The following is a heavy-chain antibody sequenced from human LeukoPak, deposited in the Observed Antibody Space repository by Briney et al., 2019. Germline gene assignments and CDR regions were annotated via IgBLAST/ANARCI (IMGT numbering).Heavy chain of an antibody. CDR2: ISGSGGST. D-gene: IGHD3-10*01. CDR3: AKDAGYYGSGSQGAFDI. Sequence: GGSLRLSCAASGFTFSSYAMSWVRQAPGKGLECVSAISGSGGSTYYADSVKGRFTISRDNSKNTLYLQMNSLRAEDTAVYYCAKDAGYYGSGSQGAFDIWGQGTMVTVSS. J-gene: IGHJ3*02. CDR1: GFTFSSYA. V-gene: IGHV3-23*01.